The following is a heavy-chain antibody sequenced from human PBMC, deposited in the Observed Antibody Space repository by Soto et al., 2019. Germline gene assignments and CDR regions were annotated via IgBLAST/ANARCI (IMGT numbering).Heavy chain of an antibody. Sequence: GGSLRLSCAASGFTFSSYGMHWVRQAPGKGLEWVAVIWYDGSNKYYADSVKGRFTISRDNSKNTLYLQMNSLRAEDTAVYYCARDTRPDSSGYLDTDYWGQGTLVTVSS. CDR2: IWYDGSNK. CDR1: GFTFSSYG. V-gene: IGHV3-33*01. CDR3: ARDTRPDSSGYLDTDY. D-gene: IGHD3-22*01. J-gene: IGHJ4*02.